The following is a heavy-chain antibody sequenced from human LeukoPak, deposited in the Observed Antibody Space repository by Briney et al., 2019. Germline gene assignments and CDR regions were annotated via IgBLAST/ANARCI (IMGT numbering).Heavy chain of an antibody. CDR3: AKGPVPAANSDV. CDR1: GFTFSSYA. V-gene: IGHV3-23*01. CDR2: ISGSGGST. Sequence: TGGSLRLFCAPSGFTFSSYAMSWARQAPGKGLEWLSAISGSGGSTYYADSVKGRFTISRDNSKNTLYLQMNSLRAEDTAVYYCAKGPVPAANSDVWGKGTTVTVSS. J-gene: IGHJ6*04. D-gene: IGHD2-2*01.